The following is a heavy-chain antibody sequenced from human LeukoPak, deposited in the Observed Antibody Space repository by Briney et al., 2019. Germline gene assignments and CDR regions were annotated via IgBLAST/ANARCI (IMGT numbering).Heavy chain of an antibody. V-gene: IGHV4-59*08. CDR1: GGSISGDY. CDR2: IYHTGAT. CDR3: AKYGKRGWSIDN. Sequence: SETLSLTCTVSGGSISGDYLTWIRQPPGKGLQYIGYIYHTGATNYDPSLKGRVTMSVDTSKHQFSLKLNSVTAANTAVYFCAKYGKRGWSIDNWGQGTLVTVSS. D-gene: IGHD6-19*01. J-gene: IGHJ4*02.